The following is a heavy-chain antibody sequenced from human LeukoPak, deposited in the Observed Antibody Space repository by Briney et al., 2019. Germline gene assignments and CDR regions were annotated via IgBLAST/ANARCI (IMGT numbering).Heavy chain of an antibody. J-gene: IGHJ4*02. V-gene: IGHV1-18*04. Sequence: ASVKVSCKASGYTFTSYGISWVRQAPGQGLEWMGWISAYNGNTNYAQKLQGRVTMTTDTSTSTAYMELRSLRSDDTAVYYCARLYYDILTGNYSADYWGQGTLVTVSS. CDR3: ARLYYDILTGNYSADY. D-gene: IGHD3-9*01. CDR1: GYTFTSYG. CDR2: ISAYNGNT.